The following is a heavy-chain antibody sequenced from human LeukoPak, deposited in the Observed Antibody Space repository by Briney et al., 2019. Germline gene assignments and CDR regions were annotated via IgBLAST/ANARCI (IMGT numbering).Heavy chain of an antibody. CDR1: GGSISSSSYY. Sequence: SETLSLTCTVSGGSISSSSYYWGWIRQPPGKGLEWIGSIYYSGSTYYNPSLKSRVTISVDTSKNQFSLKLSSVTAADTAVYYCARSISDYYMDVWGKGTTVTVSS. CDR2: IYYSGST. D-gene: IGHD3-9*01. J-gene: IGHJ6*03. V-gene: IGHV4-39*07. CDR3: ARSISDYYMDV.